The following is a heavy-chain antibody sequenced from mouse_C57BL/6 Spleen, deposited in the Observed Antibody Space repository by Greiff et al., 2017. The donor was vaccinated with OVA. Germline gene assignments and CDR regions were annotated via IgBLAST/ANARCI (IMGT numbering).Heavy chain of an antibody. Sequence: QVQLQQPGAELVRPGPSVKLSCKASGYTFTSYWMHWVKQRPIQGLEWIGNIDPSDSETHYNQKFKDKATLTVDKASSTVYMQLSSLTSEDSAVCYCARGYYGSCFDYWGQGTTLTVSS. CDR2: IDPSDSET. CDR3: ARGYYGSCFDY. D-gene: IGHD1-1*01. CDR1: GYTFTSYW. J-gene: IGHJ2*01. V-gene: IGHV1-52*01.